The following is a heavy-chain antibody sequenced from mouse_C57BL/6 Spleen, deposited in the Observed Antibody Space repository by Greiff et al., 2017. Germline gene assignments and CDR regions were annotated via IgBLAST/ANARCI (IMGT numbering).Heavy chain of an antibody. CDR2: IDPSDSYT. Sequence: QVQLQQSGAELVMPGASVKLSCKASGYTFTSYWMHWVKQRPGQGLEWIGEIDPSDSYTNYNQKFKGKSTLTVDKSSSTAYMQLSSLTSEDSAVYYCARSSYYYGSSLDYWGQGTTLTVSS. J-gene: IGHJ2*01. V-gene: IGHV1-69*01. CDR3: ARSSYYYGSSLDY. CDR1: GYTFTSYW. D-gene: IGHD1-1*01.